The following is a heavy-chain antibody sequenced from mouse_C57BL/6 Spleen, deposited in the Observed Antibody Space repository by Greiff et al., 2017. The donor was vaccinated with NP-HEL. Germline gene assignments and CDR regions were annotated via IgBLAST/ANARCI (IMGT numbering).Heavy chain of an antibody. J-gene: IGHJ2*01. CDR3: ARQSLVGSSVEY. CDR1: GYAFSSYW. D-gene: IGHD1-1*01. V-gene: IGHV1-80*01. CDR2: IYPGDGDT. Sequence: QVQLQQSGAELVKPGASVKISCKASGYAFSSYWMNWVKQRPGKGLEWIGQIYPGDGDTNYNGKFKGKATLTADKSSSTAYMQLSSLTSEDSAVYFCARQSLVGSSVEYWGQGTTLTVSS.